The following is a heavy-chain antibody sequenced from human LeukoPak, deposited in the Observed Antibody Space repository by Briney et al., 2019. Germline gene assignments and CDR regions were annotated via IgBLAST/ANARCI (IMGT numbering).Heavy chain of an antibody. J-gene: IGHJ4*02. Sequence: ASVKVSCKASGYTFTSYDINWVRQATGQGLEWMGWMNPNSGNTGYAQKFQGRVTMTRNTSISTAYMELSSLRSEDTAVYYWARGSVGYDFWSGYYDSDYWGQGTLVTVSS. CDR2: MNPNSGNT. CDR1: GYTFTSYD. D-gene: IGHD3-3*01. CDR3: ARGSVGYDFWSGYYDSDY. V-gene: IGHV1-8*02.